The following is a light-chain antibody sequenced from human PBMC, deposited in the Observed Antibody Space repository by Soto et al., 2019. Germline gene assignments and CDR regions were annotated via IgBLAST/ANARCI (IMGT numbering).Light chain of an antibody. V-gene: IGLV2-14*01. J-gene: IGLJ3*02. CDR3: SSCTSSTCV. CDR1: SSDVGGYNY. CDR2: DVS. Sequence: QSALTQPASVSGSPGQSITISCTGTSSDVGGYNYVSWYQQHPDKAPKLMIYDVSNRPSGVSNRFSGSQSGNTASLTIFGLQAEDEADYYCSSCTSSTCVFGGRTKLTVL.